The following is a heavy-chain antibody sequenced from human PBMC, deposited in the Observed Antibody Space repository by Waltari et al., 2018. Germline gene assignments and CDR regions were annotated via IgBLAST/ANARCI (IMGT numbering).Heavy chain of an antibody. CDR1: GGSFSGYY. J-gene: IGHJ4*02. D-gene: IGHD2-2*01. V-gene: IGHV4-34*01. Sequence: QVQLQQWCAGLLKPSETLSLPCAVYGGSFSGYYWSWLRQPPGKGLEWIGEINHSGSTNYNPYLKSRVTISVDTSKNQFSLKLSSVTAADTAVYYCAMVVPAAMVDYWGQGTLVTVSS. CDR2: INHSGST. CDR3: AMVVPAAMVDY.